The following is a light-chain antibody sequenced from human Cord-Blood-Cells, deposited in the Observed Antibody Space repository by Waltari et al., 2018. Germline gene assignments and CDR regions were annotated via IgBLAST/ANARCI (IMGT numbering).Light chain of an antibody. CDR1: QSVSSY. J-gene: IGKJ2*01. CDR2: DAS. V-gene: IGKV3-11*01. CDR3: QQRSNWPRYT. Sequence: EMVLTPSPATLSLSPGERATLSCRASQSVSSYLAWYQQKPGQAPRLLIYDASNRATGIPARFSGSGSGTDFTLTISSLEPEDFAVYYCQQRSNWPRYTFGQGTKLEIK.